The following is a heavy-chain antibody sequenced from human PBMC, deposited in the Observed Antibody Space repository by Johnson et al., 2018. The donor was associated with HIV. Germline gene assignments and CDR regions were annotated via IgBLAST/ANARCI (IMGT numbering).Heavy chain of an antibody. CDR3: AKARVRYSSDVDALDI. CDR1: GFTFSSYA. CDR2: ISYDGSNK. J-gene: IGHJ3*02. Sequence: QVQLVESGGGVVQPGRSLRLSCAASGFTFSSYAMHWVRQAPGKGLEWVAVISYDGSNKYYADSVKGRFTISRDNSKNTLYLQMNSLRAEDTAVYYCAKARVRYSSDVDALDIWGQGTMVTVSS. D-gene: IGHD6-19*01. V-gene: IGHV3-30-3*01.